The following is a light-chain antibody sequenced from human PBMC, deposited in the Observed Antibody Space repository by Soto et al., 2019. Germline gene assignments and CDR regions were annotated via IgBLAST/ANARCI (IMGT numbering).Light chain of an antibody. J-gene: IGLJ1*01. CDR2: SNN. CDR3: AAWDDSLNGYV. V-gene: IGLV1-44*01. CDR1: SSNIGSNT. Sequence: QSVLTQPPSASGTPGQRVTISCSGSSSNIGSNTVNWYQQLPGTAPKLLISSNNQRPSGVPDGFSGPKSGTSASLAISGLQSEDEADYYCAAWDDSLNGYVFGTGNRVTVL.